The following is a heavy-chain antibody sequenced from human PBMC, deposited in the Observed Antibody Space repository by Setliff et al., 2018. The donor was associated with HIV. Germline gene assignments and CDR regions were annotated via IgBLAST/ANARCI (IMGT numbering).Heavy chain of an antibody. Sequence: HPGGSLRLSCAASGFTFSLYGIHWARQAPGKGLEWVTFIHNDASNEYYADSVKGRFTTSRDNSKTMVFLQMNSLRTEDTAIYYCVGSFGHASAGHYFEFLGYWGQGTLVTVSS. CDR2: IHNDASNE. V-gene: IGHV3-30*02. J-gene: IGHJ4*02. CDR1: GFTFSLYG. CDR3: VGSFGHASAGHYFEFLGY. D-gene: IGHD2-15*01.